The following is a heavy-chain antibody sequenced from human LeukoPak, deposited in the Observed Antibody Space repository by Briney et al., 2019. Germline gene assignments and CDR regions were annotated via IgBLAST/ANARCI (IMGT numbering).Heavy chain of an antibody. V-gene: IGHV1-46*01. D-gene: IGHD6-13*01. Sequence: ASVNVSCTASGYTFTIYYMHWVRQAPGQGLEWMGIINPSGGSTSYAQKFQGRVTMTRDTSTSTVYMELSSLRSEDTAVYYCARDVTAAGAGWWFDPWGQGTLVTVSS. CDR3: ARDVTAAGAGWWFDP. CDR2: INPSGGST. CDR1: GYTFTIYY. J-gene: IGHJ5*02.